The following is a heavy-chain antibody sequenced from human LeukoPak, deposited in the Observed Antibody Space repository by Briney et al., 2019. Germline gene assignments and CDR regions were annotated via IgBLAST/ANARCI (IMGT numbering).Heavy chain of an antibody. CDR2: ISISGSST. J-gene: IGHJ4*02. D-gene: IGHD2-15*01. Sequence: GGSLRLSCAASGFTFSSYAMSWVRQAPGKGLEWVSAISISGSSTYYADSVKGRFTISRDNSKNTLYLQMNSLRAEDTAVYYCARPGYCSGGSCFSKGGDFDYWGQGTLVTVSS. CDR3: ARPGYCSGGSCFSKGGDFDY. V-gene: IGHV3-23*01. CDR1: GFTFSSYA.